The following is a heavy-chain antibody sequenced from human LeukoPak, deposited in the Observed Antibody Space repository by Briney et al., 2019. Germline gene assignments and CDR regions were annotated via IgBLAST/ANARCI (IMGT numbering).Heavy chain of an antibody. CDR2: IIPIFVTA. J-gene: IGHJ4*02. Sequence: ASVKVSCKPSGGTLSSYAFSWVRQAPGQGLEWMGGIIPIFVTANCAQKFQGRVTITTDESTSTAYMELSSLRSEDTAVYYCARAPCVLCDYYDSSGYYYGYFDYWGQGTLVTVSS. CDR3: ARAPCVLCDYYDSSGYYYGYFDY. CDR1: GGTLSSYA. V-gene: IGHV1-69*05. D-gene: IGHD3-22*01.